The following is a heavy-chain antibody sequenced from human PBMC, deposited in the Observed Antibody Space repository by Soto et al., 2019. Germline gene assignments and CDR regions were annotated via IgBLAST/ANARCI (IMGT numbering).Heavy chain of an antibody. CDR1: GGSISSSSYY. D-gene: IGHD6-13*01. CDR3: ARHTYSSSWVNYYYYYGMDV. J-gene: IGHJ6*02. Sequence: PSETLSLTCTVSGGSISSSSYYWGWIRQPPGKGLEWIGSIYHSGSTYYNPSLKSRVTISVDTSKNQFSLKLSSVTAADTAVYYCARHTYSSSWVNYYYYYGMDVWGQGTTVTVSS. V-gene: IGHV4-39*01. CDR2: IYHSGST.